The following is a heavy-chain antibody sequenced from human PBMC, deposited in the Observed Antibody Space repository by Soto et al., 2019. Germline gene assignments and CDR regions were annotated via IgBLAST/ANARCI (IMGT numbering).Heavy chain of an antibody. CDR2: IGSRSDI. J-gene: IGHJ6*02. CDR1: GFTFSTYS. D-gene: IGHD2-2*02. CDR3: AREYTAWPLAYGLDV. Sequence: GGSLRLSCVGSGFTFSTYSINWVRQAPGKGLEWVSSIGSRSDIYYADSVKGRFTISRDNAENSVSLQMNSLRAEDTAVYYCAREYTAWPLAYGLDVWGQGTTVTVS. V-gene: IGHV3-21*01.